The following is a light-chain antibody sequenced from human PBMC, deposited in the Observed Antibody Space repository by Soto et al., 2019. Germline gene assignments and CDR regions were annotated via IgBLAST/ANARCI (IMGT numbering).Light chain of an antibody. J-gene: IGKJ1*01. CDR2: GIF. V-gene: IGKV3D-20*02. Sequence: EIVLTQSPGTVSLSPGERATLSCRASQSVSSNYLAWYQQKPGQAPSLLIYGIFTMASGIPDRFSGSGSGTDFTLTISSLEPEDFAVYYCRQRSNWPPWTFCQGTKVDIK. CDR3: RQRSNWPPWT. CDR1: QSVSSNY.